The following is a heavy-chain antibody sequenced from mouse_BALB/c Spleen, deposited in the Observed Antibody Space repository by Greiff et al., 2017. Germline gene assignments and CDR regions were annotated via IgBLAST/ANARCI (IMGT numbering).Heavy chain of an antibody. CDR1: GFTFSSYG. D-gene: IGHD1-1*01. CDR3: ARDRDYGSSYPFAY. V-gene: IGHV5-6-3*01. Sequence: EVQGVESGGGLVQPGGSLKLSCAASGFTFSSYGMSWVRQTPDKRLELVATINSNGGSTYYPDSVKGRFTISRDNAKNTLYLQMSSLKSEDTAMYYCARDRDYGSSYPFAYWGQGTLVTVSA. CDR2: INSNGGST. J-gene: IGHJ3*01.